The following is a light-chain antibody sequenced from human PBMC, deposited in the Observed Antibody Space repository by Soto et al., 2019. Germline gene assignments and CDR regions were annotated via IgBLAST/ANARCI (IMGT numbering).Light chain of an antibody. V-gene: IGKV3-20*01. J-gene: IGKJ1*01. CDR3: QQYGSSSWT. CDR1: QSVSSSY. CDR2: GTS. Sequence: ESVLTQSPGTLSLSPGERATLSCRASQSVSSSYLAWYQQKPGQAPRLLIYGTSSRATAIPDRFSGSGSGTDFTLTISRLEPEDLAVYYCQQYGSSSWTVGQGTKVEIK.